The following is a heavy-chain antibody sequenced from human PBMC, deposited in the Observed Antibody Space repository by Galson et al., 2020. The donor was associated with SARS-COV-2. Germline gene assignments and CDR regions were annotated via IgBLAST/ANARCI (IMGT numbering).Heavy chain of an antibody. J-gene: IGHJ4*02. V-gene: IGHV1-2*04. CDR1: GSTFTAYY. CDR3: ARETEMATFNYFDD. Sequence: ASVKVSCKTSGSTFTAYYIHWVRQAPGQGLEWMGWINPNTGGTNYAQKFQGWVTMTRDTSISTAYMALSRLKSDDTAVYYCARETEMATFNYFDDWGQGTLVTGSS. D-gene: IGHD5-12*01. CDR2: INPNTGGT.